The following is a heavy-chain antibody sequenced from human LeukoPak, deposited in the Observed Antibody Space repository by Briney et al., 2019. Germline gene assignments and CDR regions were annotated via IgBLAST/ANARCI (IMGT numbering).Heavy chain of an antibody. V-gene: IGHV4-59*12. CDR2: IYCSGST. CDR3: ARVERGYSYGVYYYMDV. J-gene: IGHJ6*03. D-gene: IGHD5-18*01. CDR1: GGSISSYY. Sequence: PSETLSLTCTVSGGSISSYYWSWIRQPPGKGLEWIGYIYCSGSTNYNPSLKSRVTISVDTSKNQFSLKLSSVTAADTAVYYCARVERGYSYGVYYYMDVWGKGTTVTVSS.